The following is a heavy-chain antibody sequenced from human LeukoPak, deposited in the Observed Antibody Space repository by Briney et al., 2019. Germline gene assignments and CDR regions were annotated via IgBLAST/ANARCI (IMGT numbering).Heavy chain of an antibody. CDR2: ISAYNGNT. Sequence: GASVKVSCKASGYTFTSYGISWVRQAPGQGLEWMGWISAYNGNTNYAQKLQGRVTMTTDTSTSTAYMELRSLRSDDTAVYYCAREPKARIAVGLGLDYWGQGTLVTVSS. V-gene: IGHV1-18*01. J-gene: IGHJ4*02. D-gene: IGHD6-19*01. CDR3: AREPKARIAVGLGLDY. CDR1: GYTFTSYG.